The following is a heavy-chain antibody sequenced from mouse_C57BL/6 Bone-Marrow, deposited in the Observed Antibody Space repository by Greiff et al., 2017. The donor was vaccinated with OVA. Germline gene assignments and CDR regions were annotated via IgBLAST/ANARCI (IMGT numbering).Heavy chain of an antibody. CDR3: TNYYGSSYDFDY. D-gene: IGHD1-1*01. CDR2: IDPETGGT. Sequence: VQVVESGAELVRPGASVTLSCKASGYTFTDYEMHWVKQTPVHGLEWIGAIDPETGGTAYNQKFKGKAILTADKSSSTAYMELRSLTSEDSAVYYCTNYYGSSYDFDYWGQGTTLTVSS. V-gene: IGHV1-15*01. CDR1: GYTFTDYE. J-gene: IGHJ2*01.